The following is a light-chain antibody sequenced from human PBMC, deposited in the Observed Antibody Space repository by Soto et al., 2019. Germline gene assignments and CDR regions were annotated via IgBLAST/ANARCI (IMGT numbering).Light chain of an antibody. Sequence: QPVLTQPPSVSGAPGQTVSISCTGSSSNLGAGYDVNWYQQLPGTAPTLLISDNTNRPSGVPDRFSGSKSGTSASLAISGLQSEDEADYYCQSYDNSLRGYVFGPGTKLTVL. V-gene: IGLV1-40*01. CDR1: SSNLGAGYD. CDR2: DNT. CDR3: QSYDNSLRGYV. J-gene: IGLJ1*01.